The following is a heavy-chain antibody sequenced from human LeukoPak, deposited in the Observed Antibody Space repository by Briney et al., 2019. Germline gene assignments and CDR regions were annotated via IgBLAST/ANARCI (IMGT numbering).Heavy chain of an antibody. J-gene: IGHJ5*01. V-gene: IGHV3-21*01. CDR1: GFTFSSYS. Sequence: GGSLRLSCAASGFTFSSYSMNWVRQAPGKGLEWVSSISSSSSYIYYADSVKGRFTISRDNAKNSLYLQMNSLRAEDTAVHYCARLGYSSSWLESWGQGTLVTVSS. CDR2: ISSSSSYI. CDR3: ARLGYSSSWLES. D-gene: IGHD6-13*01.